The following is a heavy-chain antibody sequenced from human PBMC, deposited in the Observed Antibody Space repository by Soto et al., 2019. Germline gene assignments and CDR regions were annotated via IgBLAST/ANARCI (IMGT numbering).Heavy chain of an antibody. CDR2: IKQDGSEK. CDR3: AEGYCSSTSGYNREDAYYYGMDV. CDR1: GFTFSSYW. V-gene: IGHV3-7*01. Sequence: GESLKISCAASGFTFSSYWMSWVRQAPGKGLEWVANIKQDGSEKYYVDSVKGRFTISRVNAKNSLYLQMNSLRAEDKAVYYCAEGYCSSTSGYNREDAYYYGMDVWGQGTTVTVSS. J-gene: IGHJ6*02. D-gene: IGHD2-2*02.